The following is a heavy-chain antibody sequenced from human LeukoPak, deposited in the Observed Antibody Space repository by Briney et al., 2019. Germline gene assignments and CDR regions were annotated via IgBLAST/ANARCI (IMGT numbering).Heavy chain of an antibody. CDR3: ARATGYYYMDV. V-gene: IGHV3-23*01. D-gene: IGHD1-14*01. J-gene: IGHJ6*03. CDR2: ISGSGGST. Sequence: GGSLRLSCAASGFTFSSYAMSGVRQAPGKGLGWVSAISGSGGSTYYADSVKGRFTISRDNSKNTLYLQMNSLRAEDTAVYYCARATGYYYMDVWGKGTTVTVSS. CDR1: GFTFSSYA.